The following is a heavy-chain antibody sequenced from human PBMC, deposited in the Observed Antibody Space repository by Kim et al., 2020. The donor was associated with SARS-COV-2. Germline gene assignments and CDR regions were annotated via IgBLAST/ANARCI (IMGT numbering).Heavy chain of an antibody. CDR1: GFTFSDYY. J-gene: IGHJ2*01. CDR3: ARDIEWELPRTYWYFDL. V-gene: IGHV3-11*05. Sequence: GGSLRLSCAASGFTFSDYYMSWIRQAPGKGLEWVSYISSSSSYTNYADSVNGRFTISRDNAKNSLYLQMNSLRAEDTAVYYCARDIEWELPRTYWYFDLWGRGTLVTVSS. CDR2: ISSSSSYT. D-gene: IGHD1-26*01.